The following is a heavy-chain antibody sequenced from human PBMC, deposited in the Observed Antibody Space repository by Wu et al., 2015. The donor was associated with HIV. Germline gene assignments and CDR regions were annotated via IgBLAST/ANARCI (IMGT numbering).Heavy chain of an antibody. CDR1: GYTFTGYY. D-gene: IGHD2-2*02. Sequence: QVQLVQSGAEVKKPGASVKVSCKASGYTFTGYYIHWVRQAPGQGLEWMGWINPNSGGTNYAQKFQGRVTMTRDTSISTAYMELNRLRSDDTAVYYCARGGVVVPAAIGNYYYYYYMDVWGKGTTVTVSS. CDR2: INPNSGGT. J-gene: IGHJ6*03. V-gene: IGHV1-2*02. CDR3: ARGGVVVPAAIGNYYYYYYMDV.